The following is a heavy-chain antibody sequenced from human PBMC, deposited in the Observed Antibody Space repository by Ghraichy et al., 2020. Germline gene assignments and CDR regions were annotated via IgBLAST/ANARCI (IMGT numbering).Heavy chain of an antibody. CDR2: ISYDGSNK. Sequence: GESLNISCAASGFTFSSYGMHWVRQAPGKGLEWVAVISYDGSNKYYADSVKGRFTISRDNSKNTLYLQMNSLRAEDTAVYYCAKEGKSSGWTYYYYGMDVWGQGTTVTVSS. V-gene: IGHV3-30*18. J-gene: IGHJ6*02. CDR1: GFTFSSYG. D-gene: IGHD6-19*01. CDR3: AKEGKSSGWTYYYYGMDV.